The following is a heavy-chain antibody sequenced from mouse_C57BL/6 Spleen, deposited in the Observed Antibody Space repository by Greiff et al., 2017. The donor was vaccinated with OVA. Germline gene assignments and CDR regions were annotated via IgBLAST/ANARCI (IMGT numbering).Heavy chain of an antibody. J-gene: IGHJ1*03. D-gene: IGHD1-1*01. CDR1: GYTFTDYN. CDR2: INPNNGGT. Sequence: EVQLQQSGPELVKPGASVKMSCKASGYTFTDYNMHWVKQSHGKSLEWIGYINPNNGGTSYNQKFKGKATLTVNKSSSTAYMELRSLTSEDSAVYYCARGGVVATGPWYFDVWGTGTTVTVSS. V-gene: IGHV1-22*01. CDR3: ARGGVVATGPWYFDV.